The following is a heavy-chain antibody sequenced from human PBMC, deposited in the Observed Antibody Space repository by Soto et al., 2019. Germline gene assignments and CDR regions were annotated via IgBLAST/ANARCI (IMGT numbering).Heavy chain of an antibody. CDR1: GGSISSYY. J-gene: IGHJ3*02. CDR3: ARVWGGAFDI. CDR2: IYYSGST. Sequence: PSETLSLTCTVSGGSISSYYWSWIRQPPGKGLEWIGYIYYSGSTNYNPSLKSRVTISVDTSKNRFSLKLSSVTAADTAVYYCARVWGGAFDIWGQGTMVTVSS. D-gene: IGHD3-10*01. V-gene: IGHV4-59*01.